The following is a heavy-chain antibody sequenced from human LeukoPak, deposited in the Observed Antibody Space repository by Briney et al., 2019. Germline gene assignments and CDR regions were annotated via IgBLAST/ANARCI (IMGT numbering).Heavy chain of an antibody. J-gene: IGHJ4*02. V-gene: IGHV3-48*04. CDR2: ISSSGSTI. Sequence: GGSLRLSCAASGFTFSSYGMHWVRQAPGKGLEWVSYISSSGSTIYYADSVKGRFTISRDNAKNSLYLQMDSLRAEDTAVYYCASAPTYYYDSSGYYVDYWGQGTLVTVSS. CDR3: ASAPTYYYDSSGYYVDY. CDR1: GFTFSSYG. D-gene: IGHD3-22*01.